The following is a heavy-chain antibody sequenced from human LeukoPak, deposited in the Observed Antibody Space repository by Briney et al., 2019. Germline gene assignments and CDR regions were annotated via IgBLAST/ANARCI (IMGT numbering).Heavy chain of an antibody. CDR3: ARASYCSSTSCYYWDI. CDR1: GYTFTSYG. Sequence: GASVKVSCKASGYTFTSYGISWVRQAPGQGLEWMGWISAYNGNTNYAQKLQGRVTMTTDTSTSTAYMELRSLRSDDTAVYYCARASYCSSTSCYYWDIWGQGTMVTVSS. V-gene: IGHV1-18*01. CDR2: ISAYNGNT. D-gene: IGHD2-2*01. J-gene: IGHJ3*02.